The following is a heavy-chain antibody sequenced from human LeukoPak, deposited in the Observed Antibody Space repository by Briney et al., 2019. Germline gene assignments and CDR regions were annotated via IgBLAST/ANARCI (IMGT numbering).Heavy chain of an antibody. CDR1: GGTFSSYA. J-gene: IGHJ1*01. CDR3: AVWIQVWLYFQH. CDR2: IIPILGIA. V-gene: IGHV1-69*04. D-gene: IGHD5-18*01. Sequence: SVKVSCKASGGTFSSYAISWVRQAPGQGLEWMGRIIPILGIANSAQKFQGRVTITADKTTSTAYMELSRLRSEDTAVYYCAVWIQVWLYFQHWGQGTLVTVSS.